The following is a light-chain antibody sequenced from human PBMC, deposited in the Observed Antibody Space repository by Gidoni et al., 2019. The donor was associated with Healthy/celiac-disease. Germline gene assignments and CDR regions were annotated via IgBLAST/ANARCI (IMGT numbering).Light chain of an antibody. J-gene: IGKJ3*01. CDR1: QSLLHSNGYNY. CDR3: MQALQTPPFT. CDR2: LGS. Sequence: DIGMTRLPLPLPLTPGEPASISCRSSQSLLHSNGYNYLDWYLQKPAQSPPLLLYLGSTRSSGVPDRFSGSGAGTDFTLKISRVEAEDVGVSYCMQALQTPPFTFGPGTKVDIK. V-gene: IGKV2-28*01.